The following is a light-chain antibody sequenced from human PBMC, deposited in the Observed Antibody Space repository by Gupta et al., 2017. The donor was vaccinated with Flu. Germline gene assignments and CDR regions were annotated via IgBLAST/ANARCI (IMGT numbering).Light chain of an antibody. Sequence: QSALTLTASVSGSHGPSITISCTGTSSDVGGYNFFSWYQQRPGKAPNLMIYEVSNRPTGVSSRFAGSKSGNTASLTISGLQADDEADYYCSSYTSSSTPYVFGTGTKVTVL. CDR1: SSDVGGYNF. CDR3: SSYTSSSTPYV. V-gene: IGLV2-14*01. CDR2: EVS. J-gene: IGLJ1*01.